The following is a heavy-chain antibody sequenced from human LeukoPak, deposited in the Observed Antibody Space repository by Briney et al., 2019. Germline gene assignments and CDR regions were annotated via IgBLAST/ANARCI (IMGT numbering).Heavy chain of an antibody. CDR2: IYYSGSP. J-gene: IGHJ4*02. CDR1: GRSISSSSYY. Sequence: PSETLSLTCTVSGRSISSSSYYGGWSRQPPARGLGWIGVIYYSGSPYYHPSLKSRVTISVDTSKTQFSLKLSSVTAADSAVYYCARGFLSRRYYDSSGPDFDYWGQGTLVTVSS. V-gene: IGHV4-39*07. CDR3: ARGFLSRRYYDSSGPDFDY. D-gene: IGHD3-22*01.